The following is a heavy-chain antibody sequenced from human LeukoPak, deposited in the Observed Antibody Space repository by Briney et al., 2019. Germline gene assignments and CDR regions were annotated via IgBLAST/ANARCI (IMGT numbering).Heavy chain of an antibody. CDR3: ARVAGYCSGGSCYLVYDAFDI. CDR2: IHYSGST. CDR1: GGSISSYY. Sequence: PSETLSLTCSVSGGSISSYYWSWIRQPPGKGLEWIGYIHYSGSTNYNPSLKSRVTVSADTSNNQFSLKLSSVTAADTAVYYCARVAGYCSGGSCYLVYDAFDIWGQGTLVTVSS. D-gene: IGHD2-15*01. J-gene: IGHJ3*02. V-gene: IGHV4-59*01.